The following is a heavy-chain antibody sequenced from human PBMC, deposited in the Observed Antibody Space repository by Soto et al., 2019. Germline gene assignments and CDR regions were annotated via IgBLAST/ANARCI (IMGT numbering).Heavy chain of an antibody. V-gene: IGHV3-30-3*01. CDR1: GFTFSSYA. CDR3: ARRISTYYDFWSGYPSTGGAMDV. D-gene: IGHD3-3*01. Sequence: GGSLRLSCAASGFTFSSYAMHWVRQAPGKGLEWVAVISYDGSNKYYADSVKGRFTISRDNSKNTLYLQMNSLRAEDTAVYYCARRISTYYDFWSGYPSTGGAMDVWGQGTTVTV. CDR2: ISYDGSNK. J-gene: IGHJ6*02.